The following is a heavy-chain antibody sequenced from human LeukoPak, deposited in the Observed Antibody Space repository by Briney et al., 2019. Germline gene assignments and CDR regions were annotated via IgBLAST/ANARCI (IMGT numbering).Heavy chain of an antibody. CDR2: IKQDGSEK. J-gene: IGHJ5*02. CDR1: GFPFSSYW. Sequence: PGGSLRLSCAASGFPFSSYWMSWVRQAPGKGLEWVANIKQDGSEKYYVDSVKGRFTISRDNAKNSLYLQMNSLRAEDTAVYYCASGSSSWYFAWGRGTLVTVSS. CDR3: ASGSSSWYFA. D-gene: IGHD6-13*01. V-gene: IGHV3-7*01.